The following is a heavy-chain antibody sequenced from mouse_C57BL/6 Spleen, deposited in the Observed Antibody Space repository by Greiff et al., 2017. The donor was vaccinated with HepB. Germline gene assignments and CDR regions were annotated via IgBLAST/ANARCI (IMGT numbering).Heavy chain of an antibody. CDR3: ARFITTVAPDFDY. V-gene: IGHV1-69*01. CDR1: GYTFTSYW. Sequence: QVQLRQPGAELVMPGASVKLSCKASGYTFTSYWMHWVKQRPGQGLEWIGEIDPSDSYTNYNQKFKGKSTLTVDKSSSTAYMQLSSLTSEDAAVYYCARFITTVAPDFDYWGQGTTLTVSS. D-gene: IGHD1-1*01. CDR2: IDPSDSYT. J-gene: IGHJ2*01.